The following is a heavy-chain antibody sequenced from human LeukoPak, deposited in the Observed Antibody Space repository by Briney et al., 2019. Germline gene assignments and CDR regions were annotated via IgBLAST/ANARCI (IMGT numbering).Heavy chain of an antibody. CDR3: ATEIVGYGDVNYFDY. CDR1: GYTLTEVS. D-gene: IGHD4-17*01. V-gene: IGHV1-24*01. Sequence: VASVKVSFKVSGYTLTEVSMHWVRQAPGKGLEWMGGFAPGDGETIYAQNFQGRLIVTEDTSTDTAYMELSSLRSEDTAVYYCATEIVGYGDVNYFDYWGQGTLVTVSS. CDR2: FAPGDGET. J-gene: IGHJ4*02.